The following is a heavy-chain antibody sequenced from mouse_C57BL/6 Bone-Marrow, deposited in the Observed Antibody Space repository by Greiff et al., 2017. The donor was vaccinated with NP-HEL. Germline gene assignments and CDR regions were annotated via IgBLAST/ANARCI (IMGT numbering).Heavy chain of an antibody. D-gene: IGHD3-3*01. CDR3: ARQGCAWYFDV. CDR1: GFTFSSYT. Sequence: EVMLVESGGGLVKPGGSLKLSCAASGFTFSSYTMSWVRQTPEKRLEWVATISGGGGNTYYPDSVKGRFTISRDNAKNTLYLQMSSLRSEDTALYYCARQGCAWYFDVWGTGTTVTVSS. CDR2: ISGGGGNT. V-gene: IGHV5-9*01. J-gene: IGHJ1*03.